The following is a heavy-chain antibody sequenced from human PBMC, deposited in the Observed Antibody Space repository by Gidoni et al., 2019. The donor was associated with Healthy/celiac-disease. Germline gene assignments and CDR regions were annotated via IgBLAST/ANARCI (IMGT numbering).Heavy chain of an antibody. CDR2: IWYDGSNK. CDR3: ARALSGYDLTSWY. V-gene: IGHV3-33*01. D-gene: IGHD5-12*01. Sequence: QVQLVESGGGVVQPERSLRLSCAASGFTFSSYGMHGVRQAPGTGLEWVAVIWYDGSNKYYADSLKGRFTISRDNSKNTLYLQMNSLRAEDTAVYYCARALSGYDLTSWYWGQGTLVTVSS. J-gene: IGHJ4*02. CDR1: GFTFSSYG.